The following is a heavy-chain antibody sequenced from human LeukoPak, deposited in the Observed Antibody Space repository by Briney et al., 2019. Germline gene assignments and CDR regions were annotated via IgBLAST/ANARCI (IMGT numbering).Heavy chain of an antibody. V-gene: IGHV3-48*04. Sequence: PGGSLRLSCAASGFTLSSYSMNWVRQAPGKGLEWISSISSSDSTIYEDSVKGRFTISRDNAKNSLYLQMNSLRAEDTAVYYCARGGTSDAFDIWGQGTMVTVSS. CDR3: ARGGTSDAFDI. CDR2: ISSSDSTI. J-gene: IGHJ3*02. D-gene: IGHD1-1*01. CDR1: GFTLSSYS.